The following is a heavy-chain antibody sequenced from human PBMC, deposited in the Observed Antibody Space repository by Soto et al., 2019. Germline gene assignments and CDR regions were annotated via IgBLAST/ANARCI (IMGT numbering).Heavy chain of an antibody. Sequence: AGGALRLSRAASGFTLRRYCKHWVRQAPGKGLEWVAVISYDGSNKYYADSVKGRFTISRDNSKNTLYLQMNSLRAEDTAVYYCAKQDFDYWGQGTLVTVSS. V-gene: IGHV3-30*18. J-gene: IGHJ4*02. CDR3: AKQDFDY. CDR1: GFTLRRYC. CDR2: ISYDGSNK.